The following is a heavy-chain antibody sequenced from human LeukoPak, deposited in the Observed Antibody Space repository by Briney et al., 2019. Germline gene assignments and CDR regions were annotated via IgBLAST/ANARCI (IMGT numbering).Heavy chain of an antibody. V-gene: IGHV3-30*01. CDR3: ARDGYYYDSSGRRGYYMDV. D-gene: IGHD3-22*01. Sequence: GRSLRLSCAASGFTFSSYAMHWVRQAPGKGLEWAAVISYDGSNKYYADSVKGRFTISRDNSKNTLYLQMNSLRAEDTAVYYCARDGYYYDSSGRRGYYMDVWGKGTTVTVSS. J-gene: IGHJ6*03. CDR1: GFTFSSYA. CDR2: ISYDGSNK.